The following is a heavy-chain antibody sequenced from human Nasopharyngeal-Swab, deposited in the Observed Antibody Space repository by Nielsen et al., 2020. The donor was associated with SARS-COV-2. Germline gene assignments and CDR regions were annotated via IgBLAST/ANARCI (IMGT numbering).Heavy chain of an antibody. CDR2: VSSDGSNA. Sequence: GESLTISCAASGFTFSRYWMHWVRQAPGNGLEWVGVVSSDGSNAWYADSLKGRFALSRDNSKNTVDLQMNSLRAEDTAVYYCAAGRWYRGGNDAFEIWGQGTMVTVSS. V-gene: IGHV3-30*03. J-gene: IGHJ3*02. CDR1: GFTFSRYW. CDR3: AAGRWYRGGNDAFEI. D-gene: IGHD4-23*01.